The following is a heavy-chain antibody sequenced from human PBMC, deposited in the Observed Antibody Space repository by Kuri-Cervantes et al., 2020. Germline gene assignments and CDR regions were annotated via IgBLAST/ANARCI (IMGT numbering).Heavy chain of an antibody. CDR3: ARLYSGYDYWFYYFDY. CDR2: ISSSSSYI. D-gene: IGHD5-12*01. J-gene: IGHJ4*02. V-gene: IGHV3-21*01. Sequence: GGSLRLSCAASGFTFSSYWMHWVRQAPGKGLEWVSSISSSSSYIYYADSVKGRFTISRDNAKNSLYLQMNSLRAEDTAVYYCARLYSGYDYWFYYFDYWGQGTLVTVSS. CDR1: GFTFSSYW.